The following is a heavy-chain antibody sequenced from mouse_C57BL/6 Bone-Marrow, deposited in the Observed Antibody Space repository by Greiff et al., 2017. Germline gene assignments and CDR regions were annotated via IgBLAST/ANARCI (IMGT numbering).Heavy chain of an antibody. Sequence: QVTLKESGPGILQPSQTLSLTCSFSGFSLSTFGMGVGWIRQPSGKGLEWLAHIWWDDDKYYNPALKSRLTISKDTSKNQVFRKIANVDTADTATYYCARSHYYGSSYDYAMDYWGQGTSVTVSS. CDR1: GFSLSTFGMG. D-gene: IGHD1-1*01. J-gene: IGHJ4*01. V-gene: IGHV8-8*01. CDR3: ARSHYYGSSYDYAMDY. CDR2: IWWDDDK.